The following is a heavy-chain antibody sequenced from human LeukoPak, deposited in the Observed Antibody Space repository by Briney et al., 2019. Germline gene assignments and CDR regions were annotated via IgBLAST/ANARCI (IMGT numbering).Heavy chain of an antibody. D-gene: IGHD7-27*01. Sequence: GGSLRPSCAASGFTFSAYGMHWVRQAPGKGLEWVAYIAFDGSYTYCADSVKGRFTISRDNSKNTLNLQMSSLRGEDTAVYFCAKDANWGCDYWGQGALVTVSS. J-gene: IGHJ4*02. CDR2: IAFDGSYT. CDR3: AKDANWGCDY. CDR1: GFTFSAYG. V-gene: IGHV3-30*02.